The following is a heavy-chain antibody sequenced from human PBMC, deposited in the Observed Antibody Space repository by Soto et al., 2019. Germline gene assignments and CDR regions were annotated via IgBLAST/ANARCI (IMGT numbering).Heavy chain of an antibody. V-gene: IGHV3-74*01. D-gene: IGHD6-13*01. J-gene: IGHJ6*03. Sequence: GGSLRLSCAASGFTFSNYWMHWVRQAPGKGLVWVSRTNRDGSSTSYADSVKGRFTISRDSAKNTLHLQMNSLRAEDTAVYFCASYSSSSGYYYYMDVWGKGTTVTVSS. CDR3: ASYSSSSGYYYYMDV. CDR2: TNRDGSST. CDR1: GFTFSNYW.